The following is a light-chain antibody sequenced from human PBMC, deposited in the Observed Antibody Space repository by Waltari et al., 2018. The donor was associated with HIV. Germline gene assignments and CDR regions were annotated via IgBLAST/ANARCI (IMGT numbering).Light chain of an antibody. V-gene: IGKV1-39*01. CDR3: QQSYNNPWT. CDR1: QSISSY. J-gene: IGKJ1*01. Sequence: DIQMNQSPSSLSASVGDRVTITCRASQSISSYLNWYQQRPGKAPNLLIHAASSLESWVPSRFSGSGSGTDFTLTISSLQPEDSATYYCQQSYNNPWTFGQGTKVEIK. CDR2: AAS.